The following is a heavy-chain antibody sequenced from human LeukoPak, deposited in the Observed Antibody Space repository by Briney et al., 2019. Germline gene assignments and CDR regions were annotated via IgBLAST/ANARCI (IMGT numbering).Heavy chain of an antibody. J-gene: IGHJ3*02. CDR2: INPNSGGT. V-gene: IGHV1-2*06. Sequence: ASVTVSCKASGYTFTGYYMHWVRQAPGQGLEWMGRINPNSGGTNYAQKFQGRVTMTRDTSISTAYMELSRLRSDDTAVYYCARDFWSGRTNDAFDIWGQGTMVTVSS. CDR3: ARDFWSGRTNDAFDI. CDR1: GYTFTGYY. D-gene: IGHD3-3*01.